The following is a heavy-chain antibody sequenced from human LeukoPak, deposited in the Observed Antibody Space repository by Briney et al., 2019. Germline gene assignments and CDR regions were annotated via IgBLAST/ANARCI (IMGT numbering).Heavy chain of an antibody. CDR1: GDSVSSNNGA. CDR2: TYYRSKWYN. J-gene: IGHJ4*02. CDR3: AREGEKDIVVVPAAHLLSYFDY. V-gene: IGHV6-1*01. D-gene: IGHD2-2*01. Sequence: SQTLSLTCAISGDSVSSNNGAWNWIRQSPSRGLEWLGRTYYRSKWYNDYAVSVKSRITINPDTSKNQFSLQLNSVTPEDTAVYYCAREGEKDIVVVPAAHLLSYFDYWGQGTLVTVSS.